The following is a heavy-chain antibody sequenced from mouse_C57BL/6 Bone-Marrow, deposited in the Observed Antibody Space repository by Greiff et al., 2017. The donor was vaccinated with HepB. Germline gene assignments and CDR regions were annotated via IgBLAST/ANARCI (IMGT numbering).Heavy chain of an antibody. CDR1: RYTFTSYW. V-gene: IGHV1-64*01. CDR3: ARAVWFTRAMDY. J-gene: IGHJ4*01. Sequence: VQLQQPGAELLKPRSSVTSPCKASRYTFTSYWMHWVMQRPGQGLEWIGMIHPNSGSTNYNEKFKSKATLTVDKSSRTTYMQLISLTSKDSAVYYCARAVWFTRAMDYRGQGASVTVS. CDR2: IHPNSGST. D-gene: IGHD2-10*02.